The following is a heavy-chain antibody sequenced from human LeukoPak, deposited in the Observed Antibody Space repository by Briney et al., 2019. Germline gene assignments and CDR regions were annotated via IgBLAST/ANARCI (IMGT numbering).Heavy chain of an antibody. J-gene: IGHJ5*02. V-gene: IGHV3-21*01. CDR1: GFTFSSYS. CDR3: AREDYGP. CDR2: ISSSSSYM. D-gene: IGHD4-17*01. Sequence: GGSLRLSCAASGFTFSSYSMNWVRQAPGKGLEWVSSISSSSSYMYYADSVKGRFTISRDNAKNSLYLQMNSLRAEDTAVYYCAREDYGPWGQGTLVTVSS.